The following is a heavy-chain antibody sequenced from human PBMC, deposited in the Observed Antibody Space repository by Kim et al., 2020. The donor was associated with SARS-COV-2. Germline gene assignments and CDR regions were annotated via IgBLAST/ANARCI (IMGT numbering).Heavy chain of an antibody. CDR3: ARASWVGAKAAFDI. Sequence: GGSLRLSCAASGFTFSSYDMHWVRQATGKGLEWVSAIGTAGDTYYPGSVKGRFTISRENAKNSLYLQMNSLRAGDTAVYYCARASWVGAKAAFDIWGQGTMVTVSS. J-gene: IGHJ3*02. CDR2: IGTAGDT. D-gene: IGHD1-26*01. V-gene: IGHV3-13*04. CDR1: GFTFSSYD.